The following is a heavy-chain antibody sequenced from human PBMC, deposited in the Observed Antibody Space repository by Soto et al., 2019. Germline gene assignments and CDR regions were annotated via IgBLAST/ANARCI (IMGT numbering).Heavy chain of an antibody. CDR3: ARDRSFAGITGTIYYYYGMDV. CDR2: IIPIFGTA. J-gene: IGHJ6*02. CDR1: GGTFSSYA. V-gene: IGHV1-69*13. Sequence: SVKVSCKASGGTFSSYAISWVRQAPGQGLEWMGGIIPIFGTANYAEKFQGRVTITADESTSTAYMELSSLRSEDTAVYYCARDRSFAGITGTIYYYYGMDVWGQGTTVTVSS. D-gene: IGHD1-7*01.